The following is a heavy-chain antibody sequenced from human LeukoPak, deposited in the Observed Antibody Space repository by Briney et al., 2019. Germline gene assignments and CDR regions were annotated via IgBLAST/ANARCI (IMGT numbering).Heavy chain of an antibody. CDR2: ISWDGGST. Sequence: GGSLRLSCAASGFTFDDYTMHWVRQAPGKGLEWVSLISWDGGSTYYADSVKGRFTISRDNSKNTLYLQMNSLRAEDTAVYYCAKDPHPVTMIVDYWGQGTLVTVSS. J-gene: IGHJ4*02. D-gene: IGHD3-22*01. CDR3: AKDPHPVTMIVDY. CDR1: GFTFDDYT. V-gene: IGHV3-43*01.